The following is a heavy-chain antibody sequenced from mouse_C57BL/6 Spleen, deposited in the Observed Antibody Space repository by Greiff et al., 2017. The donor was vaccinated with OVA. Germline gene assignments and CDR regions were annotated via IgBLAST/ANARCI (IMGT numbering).Heavy chain of an antibody. V-gene: IGHV1-42*01. D-gene: IGHD3-3*01. Sequence: VQLQQPGPELVKPGASVKISCKASGYSFTGYYMNWVKQSPEKSLEWIGEINPSTGGTTYNQKFKAKATLTVDKSSSTAYMQLKSLTSEDSAVYYCARSGDKYFDVWGTGTTVTVSS. CDR3: ARSGDKYFDV. CDR2: INPSTGGT. CDR1: GYSFTGYY. J-gene: IGHJ1*03.